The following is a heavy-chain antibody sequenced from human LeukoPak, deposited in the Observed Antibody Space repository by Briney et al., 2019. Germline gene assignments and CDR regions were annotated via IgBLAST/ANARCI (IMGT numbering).Heavy chain of an antibody. J-gene: IGHJ4*02. CDR3: VKVTAAGFIDY. V-gene: IGHV3-9*01. CDR2: IGWNGGGI. CDR1: GFTFDDYA. Sequence: GRSLRLSCAASGFTFDDYAMHWVRQAPGKGLDWVSGIGWNGGGIVYADSVKGRFTISRDNAKNSLFLQMSSLGAEDTALYYCVKVTAAGFIDYWGQGTLVIVSS. D-gene: IGHD6-13*01.